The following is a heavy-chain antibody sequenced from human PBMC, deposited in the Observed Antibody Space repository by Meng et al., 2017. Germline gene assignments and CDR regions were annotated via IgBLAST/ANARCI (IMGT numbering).Heavy chain of an antibody. D-gene: IGHD6-19*01. CDR3: ARGFSAVAGLAWSFYYYYGMDV. CDR1: GYTFTSYD. V-gene: IGHV1-8*03. Sequence: ASVKVSCKASGYTFTSYDINWVRQATGQGLEWMGWMNPNSGNTGYAQKFQGRVTITRNTSISTAYMELSSLRSEDTAVYYCARGFSAVAGLAWSFYYYYGMDVWGQGTTVTVSS. CDR2: MNPNSGNT. J-gene: IGHJ6*02.